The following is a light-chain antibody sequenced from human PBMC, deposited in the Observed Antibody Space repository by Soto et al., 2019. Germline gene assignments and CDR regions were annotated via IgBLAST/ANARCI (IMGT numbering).Light chain of an antibody. J-gene: IGKJ5*01. V-gene: IGKV1-39*01. CDR3: QQSYSIPIT. CDR1: QGISSA. CDR2: AAS. Sequence: IQMTQSPSTLSASVGDSFAVTCRASQGISSALAWYHQTPGKAPKLLIYAASSLQSGVPSRFSDSGSGTDFTLTISNLQPEDFATYYCQQSYSIPITFGQGARLENK.